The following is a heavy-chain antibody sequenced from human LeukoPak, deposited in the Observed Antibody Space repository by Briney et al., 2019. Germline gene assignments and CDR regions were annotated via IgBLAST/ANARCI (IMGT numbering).Heavy chain of an antibody. CDR2: IIPIFGTA. D-gene: IGHD4-23*01. V-gene: IGHV1-69*01. CDR3: ARHYGGNPDPFDY. J-gene: IGHJ4*02. Sequence: SVKVSCKASGGTSSSYAISWVRQAPGQGLEWMGGIIPIFGTANYAQKFQGRVTITADESTSTAYMELSSLRSEDTAVYYCARHYGGNPDPFDYWGQGTLVTVSS. CDR1: GGTSSSYA.